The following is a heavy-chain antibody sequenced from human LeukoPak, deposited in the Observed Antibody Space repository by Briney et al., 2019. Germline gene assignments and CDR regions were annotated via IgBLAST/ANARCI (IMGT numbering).Heavy chain of an antibody. V-gene: IGHV2-70*17. CDR3: ARILGDIALSGTIDY. CDR1: GFSLSTSGMC. CDR2: IDWDDDK. D-gene: IGHD6-19*01. J-gene: IGHJ4*02. Sequence: ESGPTLVNPTQTLTLTCTFSGFSLSTSGMCVSWIRQPPGKALEWLASIDWDDDKFYSTSLQTRLTISKDTSKNQVVLTMTNMDPVDTATYYCARILGDIALSGTIDYWGQGTLVTVSS.